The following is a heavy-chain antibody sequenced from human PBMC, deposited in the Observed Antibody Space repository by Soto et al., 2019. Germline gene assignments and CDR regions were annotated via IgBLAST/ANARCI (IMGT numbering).Heavy chain of an antibody. J-gene: IGHJ6*02. Sequence: PGGSLRLSCAASGFTFSSYAMHWVRQAPGKGLEWVAVISYDGSNKYYADSVKGRFTISRDNSKNTLYLQMNSLRAEDTAAYYCARGPLLMVYATSYYYYGMDVWGQGTTVTVS. CDR3: ARGPLLMVYATSYYYYGMDV. D-gene: IGHD2-8*01. V-gene: IGHV3-30-3*01. CDR2: ISYDGSNK. CDR1: GFTFSSYA.